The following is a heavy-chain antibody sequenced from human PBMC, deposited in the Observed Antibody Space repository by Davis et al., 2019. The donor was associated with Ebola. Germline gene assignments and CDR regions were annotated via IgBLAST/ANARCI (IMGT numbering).Heavy chain of an antibody. V-gene: IGHV3-49*04. J-gene: IGHJ6*04. CDR3: AKIWGPGVVDETYYYYGMDV. D-gene: IGHD2-2*01. CDR2: IRSKAYGGKA. CDR1: GLTFGDYA. Sequence: GGSLRLSCTASGLTFGDYAMNWVRRAPGKGLEWVGFIRSKAYGGKAQYAASVKGRFTISSDNSKNTLYLQMNSLRAEDTAVYYCAKIWGPGVVDETYYYYGMDVWGKGTTVTVSS.